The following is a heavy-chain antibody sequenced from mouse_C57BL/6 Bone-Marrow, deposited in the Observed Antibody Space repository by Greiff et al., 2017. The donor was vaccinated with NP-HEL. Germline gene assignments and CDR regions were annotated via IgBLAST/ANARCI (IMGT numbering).Heavy chain of an antibody. CDR3: ARERTVVAEYWYFDV. CDR1: GYSITSGYY. J-gene: IGHJ1*03. Sequence: VQLKESGPGLVKPSQSLSLTCSVTGYSITSGYYWNWIRQFPGNKLEWMGYISYDGSNNYNPSLKNRISITRDTSKNQFFLKLNSVTTEDTATYYCARERTVVAEYWYFDVWGTGTTVTVSS. D-gene: IGHD1-1*01. CDR2: ISYDGSN. V-gene: IGHV3-6*01.